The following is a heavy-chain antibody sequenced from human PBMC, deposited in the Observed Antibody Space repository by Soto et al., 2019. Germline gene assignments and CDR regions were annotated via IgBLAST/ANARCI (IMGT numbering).Heavy chain of an antibody. V-gene: IGHV4-34*01. CDR3: ARGGRLAYFQH. J-gene: IGHJ1*01. Sequence: SETLSLTCAVYGGSFSGYYWSWIRQPPGKGLEWIGEINHSGSTNHNPSLKSRVTISVDTSKNQFSLKLSSVTAADTAVYYCARGGRLAYFQHWGQGTLVTVSS. D-gene: IGHD6-19*01. CDR2: INHSGST. CDR1: GGSFSGYY.